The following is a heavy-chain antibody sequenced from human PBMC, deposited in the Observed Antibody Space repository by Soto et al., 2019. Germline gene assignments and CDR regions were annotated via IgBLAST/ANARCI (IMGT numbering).Heavy chain of an antibody. V-gene: IGHV3-11*06. D-gene: IGHD3-16*01. Sequence: PGGSRRRSCAASGFTLSAHYMSWIRQAPGKGLEWVSFRSNRGTFTKYADSVKGRFTISRDNGKSSLYLQMDSLRAEDTDLYYCVRQQYDFLVDPWGQGTLVTVSS. J-gene: IGHJ5*02. CDR2: RSNRGTFT. CDR3: VRQQYDFLVDP. CDR1: GFTLSAHY.